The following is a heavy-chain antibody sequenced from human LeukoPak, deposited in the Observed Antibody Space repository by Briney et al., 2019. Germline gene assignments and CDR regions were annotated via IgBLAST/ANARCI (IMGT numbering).Heavy chain of an antibody. V-gene: IGHV4-39*01. Sequence: SETPSLTCTVSGGSITTGSHYWGWVRQPPGKGLEWIGSIYHSGTTYYKSSLKSRVTISIDTSRTQFSPTLSSVTAADTAVYYCGGHVPYFDYWGRGTLVTVSS. J-gene: IGHJ4*02. CDR1: GGSITTGSHY. CDR2: IYHSGTT. CDR3: GGHVPYFDY.